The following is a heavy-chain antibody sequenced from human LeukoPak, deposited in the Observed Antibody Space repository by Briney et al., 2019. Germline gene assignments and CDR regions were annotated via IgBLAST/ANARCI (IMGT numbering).Heavy chain of an antibody. D-gene: IGHD3-10*01. Sequence: SETLSLTCTVSGASISSYYWSWIRQPPGKGLEWIGHIFYTGSSNYNPSLKSRVAISLDRSKNQFSLRLTSVTAADTAVYYCARAGAWQIDPWGQGTLVTVSS. V-gene: IGHV4-59*01. CDR3: ARAGAWQIDP. CDR2: IFYTGSS. CDR1: GASISSYY. J-gene: IGHJ5*02.